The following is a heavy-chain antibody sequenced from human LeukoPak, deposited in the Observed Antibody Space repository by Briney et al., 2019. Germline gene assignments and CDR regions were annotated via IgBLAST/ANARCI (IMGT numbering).Heavy chain of an antibody. CDR2: INPSGGST. CDR3: AAIAAAGKGAETPRPRGWFDP. CDR1: GYTFTSYY. D-gene: IGHD6-13*01. V-gene: IGHV1-46*01. Sequence: GASVKVSCKPSGYTFTSYYMHWVRQAPGQGLEWMGIINPSGGSTSYAQKFQGRVTMTRDTSTSTVYMELSSLRSEDTAVYYCAAIAAAGKGAETPRPRGWFDPWGQGTLVTVSS. J-gene: IGHJ5*02.